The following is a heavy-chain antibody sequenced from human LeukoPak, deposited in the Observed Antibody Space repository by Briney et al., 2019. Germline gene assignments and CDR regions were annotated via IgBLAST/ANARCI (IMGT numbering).Heavy chain of an antibody. V-gene: IGHV4-31*03. CDR3: ARGGYYDSSGWAY. Sequence: SETLSLTCTVSGGSISSGGYYWSWIRQHPRKGLEWIGYIYYSGSTYYNPSLKSRVTISVDTSKNQFSLKLSSVTAADTAVYYCARGGYYDSSGWAYWGQGTLVTASS. D-gene: IGHD3-22*01. CDR1: GGSISSGGYY. J-gene: IGHJ4*02. CDR2: IYYSGST.